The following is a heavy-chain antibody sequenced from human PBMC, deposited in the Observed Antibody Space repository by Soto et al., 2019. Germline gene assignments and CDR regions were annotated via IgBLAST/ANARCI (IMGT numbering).Heavy chain of an antibody. CDR3: ARADRIDSSSWYLSHNWFDP. CDR2: INPNSGGT. D-gene: IGHD6-13*01. CDR1: GYTFTGYY. Sequence: ASVKVSCKASGYTFTGYYMHWVRQAPGQGLEWMGWINPNSGGTNYAQKFQGWVTMTRDTSISTAYMELSRLRSDDTAVYNCARADRIDSSSWYLSHNWFDPWGQGTLVTVSS. V-gene: IGHV1-2*04. J-gene: IGHJ5*02.